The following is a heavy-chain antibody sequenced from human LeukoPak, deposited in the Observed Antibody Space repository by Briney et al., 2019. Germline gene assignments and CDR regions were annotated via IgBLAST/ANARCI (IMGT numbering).Heavy chain of an antibody. Sequence: GGSLRLSCAASGFTFSSYSMNWVRQAPGKGLEGVSYISCSSSTIYYADSVKVRFTISRDNAKNSLYLQMNSLRDEDTAVYYCARDLLDYYDSSGYTFDYWGQGTLVTVSS. CDR3: ARDLLDYYDSSGYTFDY. J-gene: IGHJ4*02. D-gene: IGHD3-22*01. CDR2: ISCSSSTI. CDR1: GFTFSSYS. V-gene: IGHV3-48*02.